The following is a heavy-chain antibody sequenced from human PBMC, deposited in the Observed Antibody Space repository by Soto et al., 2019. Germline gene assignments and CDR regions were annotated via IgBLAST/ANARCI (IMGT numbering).Heavy chain of an antibody. Sequence: QVQLVQSGGGVVKPGGSLRLSCAASGFTFSSYAIHWVRQAPGKGLEWVADVSFDGSHKTYAVPVRGRFTISRDNSKKTVYLQMNSLRAEDTALYYCAKLGDAVSGYFDFWGQGTQVAVSS. D-gene: IGHD3-3*01. J-gene: IGHJ5*01. CDR3: AKLGDAVSGYFDF. CDR2: VSFDGSHK. V-gene: IGHV3-30*18. CDR1: GFTFSSYA.